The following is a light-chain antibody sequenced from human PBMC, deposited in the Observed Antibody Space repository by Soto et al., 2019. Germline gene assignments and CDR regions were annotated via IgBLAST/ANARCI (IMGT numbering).Light chain of an antibody. Sequence: QSVLTQPPSVSGAPGQRVTISCTGSSSNIGAGYDVHWYQQLPGTAPKLLVYGNNNRPSGVPDRCSGSKSGTSASLAITGLQAEDEADYYCQSYDSSLSGSNVFGTGTKLTVL. CDR1: SSNIGAGYD. V-gene: IGLV1-40*01. CDR2: GNN. J-gene: IGLJ1*01. CDR3: QSYDSSLSGSNV.